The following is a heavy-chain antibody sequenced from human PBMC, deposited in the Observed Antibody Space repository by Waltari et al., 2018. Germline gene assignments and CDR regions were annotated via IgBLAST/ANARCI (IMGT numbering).Heavy chain of an antibody. V-gene: IGHV3-53*01. CDR3: ARHSGRLDAFDI. Sequence: EVQLVESGGGLTQPGGSLRLSCAASGFSISNNYMSWVRQAPGKGLEWVSVIYGIGVTSYADSVKGRFTISRDNSKNTLYLQMNSLRAEDTAVYYCARHSGRLDAFDIWGQGTVVIVSS. CDR1: GFSISNNY. D-gene: IGHD3-10*01. CDR2: IYGIGVT. J-gene: IGHJ3*02.